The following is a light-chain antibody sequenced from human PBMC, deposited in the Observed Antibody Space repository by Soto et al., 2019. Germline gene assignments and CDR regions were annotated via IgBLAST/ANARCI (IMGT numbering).Light chain of an antibody. CDR2: KAS. CDR3: QQYNSYEST. V-gene: IGKV1-5*03. CDR1: QSISSW. J-gene: IGKJ1*01. Sequence: DVPMTQSPSTLSASVGDRVTITCRASQSISSWLAWYQQKPGKAPKLLIYKASSLESGVPSRFSGSGSGTEFTLTISSLQPDDFATYYCQQYNSYESTFGQGTKVEIK.